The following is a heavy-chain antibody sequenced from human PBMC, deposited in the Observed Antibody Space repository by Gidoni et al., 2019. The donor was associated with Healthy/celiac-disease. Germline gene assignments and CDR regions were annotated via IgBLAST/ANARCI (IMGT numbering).Heavy chain of an antibody. CDR3: ARGRGYCSGGSCYSGYFDY. D-gene: IGHD2-15*01. CDR2: INHSGST. Sequence: QVQLQQWGAGLLKPSETLSLTCAVYGGSFSGYYWSWIRQPPGKGLEWIWEINHSGSTNYNPSLKSRVTISVDTSKNQFSLKLSSVTAADTAVYYCARGRGYCSGGSCYSGYFDYWGQGTLVTVSS. J-gene: IGHJ4*02. CDR1: GGSFSGYY. V-gene: IGHV4-34*01.